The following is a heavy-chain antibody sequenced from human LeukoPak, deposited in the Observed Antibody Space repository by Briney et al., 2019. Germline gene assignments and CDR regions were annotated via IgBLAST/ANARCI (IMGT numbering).Heavy chain of an antibody. J-gene: IGHJ5*02. CDR2: IKSDGSVT. CDR3: ARDWIDRGTFDP. V-gene: IGHV3-74*01. Sequence: PGGSLRLSCAASGVTSSSYYMHWVRQAPGKGLVWVSRIKSDGSVTGYADSVKGRFAISRDNAKNTMYLQMNSLRAEDTAVYYCARDWIDRGTFDPWGQGTLVTVSS. D-gene: IGHD2-2*03. CDR1: GVTSSSYY.